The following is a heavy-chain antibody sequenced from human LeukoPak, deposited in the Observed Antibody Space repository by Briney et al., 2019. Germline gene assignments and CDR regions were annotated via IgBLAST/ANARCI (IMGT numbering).Heavy chain of an antibody. D-gene: IGHD6-19*01. CDR1: GFTFSSYE. J-gene: IGHJ4*02. CDR2: ISSSGSTM. V-gene: IGHV3-48*03. CDR3: AREDTSGWYSHYFDY. Sequence: GGSLRLSCAASGFTFSSYEMNWLRQAPGKGLEWVSYISSSGSTMYYADSVKGRFTISRDNAKNSLYLQMNSLRAEDTAVYYCAREDTSGWYSHYFDYWGQGTLVTVSS.